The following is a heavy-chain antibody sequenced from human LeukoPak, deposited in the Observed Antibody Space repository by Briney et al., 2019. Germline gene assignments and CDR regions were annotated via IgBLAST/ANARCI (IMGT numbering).Heavy chain of an antibody. CDR2: IGGNGGTT. Sequence: QTGGSLRLSCSVSGFTFSNYAMSCVRQAPGKGLQWVSLIGGNGGTTYYADSVKGRFTISRDNSKNTLYLQMNSLRAEETAVYYCAKGGVKSGWYDSWGQGTLVTVSS. V-gene: IGHV3-23*01. J-gene: IGHJ5*01. CDR3: AKGGVKSGWYDS. D-gene: IGHD3-3*01. CDR1: GFTFSNYA.